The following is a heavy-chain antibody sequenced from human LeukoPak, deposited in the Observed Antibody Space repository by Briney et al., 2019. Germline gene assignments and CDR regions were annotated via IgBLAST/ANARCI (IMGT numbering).Heavy chain of an antibody. V-gene: IGHV3-48*02. CDR2: ISSSSRMI. CDR3: ARVAYSSAWY. D-gene: IGHD6-19*01. J-gene: IGHJ4*02. Sequence: GGSLRLSCAASGFTFSSYAMSWVRQAPGKGLEWIAYISSSSRMIYYTDSVKGRFTISRDNDENSLYLQMNSLRDDDTAVYYCARVAYSSAWYWGQGTLVIVSS. CDR1: GFTFSSYA.